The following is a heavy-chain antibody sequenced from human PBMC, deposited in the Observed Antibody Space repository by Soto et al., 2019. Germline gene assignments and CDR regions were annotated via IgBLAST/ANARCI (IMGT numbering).Heavy chain of an antibody. CDR1: GFTFSNYA. D-gene: IGHD3-10*01. CDR3: AQERFGDFVL. V-gene: IGHV3-48*01. J-gene: IGHJ4*02. Sequence: GXSRRLSCAASGFTFSNYALSWIRQAPWKGLEWVSYISSSSSTVYYADSVKGRFTISRDNAKNSLYLQMNSLRAEDTAVYYCAQERFGDFVLWGQGTLVTVSS. CDR2: ISSSSSTV.